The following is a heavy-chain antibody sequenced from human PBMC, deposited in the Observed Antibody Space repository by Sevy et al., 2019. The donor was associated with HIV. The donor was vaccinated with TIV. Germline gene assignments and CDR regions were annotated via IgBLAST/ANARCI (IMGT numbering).Heavy chain of an antibody. V-gene: IGHV3-7*03. Sequence: GGSLRLSCAASGFTFSSYWMSWVRQAPGKGLEWVANIKQDGSEKYYVDSVKGRFTISRDNAKNSLYLQMNSLRAEDTAVYYCARDYYIWGSDTQLGWGQGTLVTVSS. CDR3: ARDYYIWGSDTQLG. D-gene: IGHD3-16*01. J-gene: IGHJ4*02. CDR2: IKQDGSEK. CDR1: GFTFSSYW.